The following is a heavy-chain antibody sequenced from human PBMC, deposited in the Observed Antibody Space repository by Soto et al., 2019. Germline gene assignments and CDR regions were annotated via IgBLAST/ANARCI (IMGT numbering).Heavy chain of an antibody. CDR1: GFTFSGDG. CDR2: ISQSGSSK. D-gene: IGHD2-21*01. Sequence: ESGGGLVQPGGSLRLSCAASGFTFSGDGMNWVRQAPGKGLEWISYISQSGSSKYYADSVRGRFTISRDNAKNSLYLQMNSLRGDDSAVYFCARETFVVVSATVQYFFGMDVWGQGTTVTVSS. J-gene: IGHJ6*02. V-gene: IGHV3-48*03. CDR3: ARETFVVVSATVQYFFGMDV.